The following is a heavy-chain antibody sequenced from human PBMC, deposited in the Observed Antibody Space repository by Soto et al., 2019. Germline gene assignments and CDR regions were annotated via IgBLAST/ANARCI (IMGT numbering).Heavy chain of an antibody. J-gene: IGHJ4*02. Sequence: EVRLLESGGGLVQPGGSLRLSCSTSGFTFSTYAMNWVRQAPGKGLEWVSALSGSGGTTYYADSVRGRFTISRDNSKNTLFLKMNSLRAGDTPLYYCAKQRGDYGSGSDPSPFDSWGQGTLVTVSS. D-gene: IGHD3-10*01. CDR1: GFTFSTYA. CDR2: LSGSGGTT. CDR3: AKQRGDYGSGSDPSPFDS. V-gene: IGHV3-23*01.